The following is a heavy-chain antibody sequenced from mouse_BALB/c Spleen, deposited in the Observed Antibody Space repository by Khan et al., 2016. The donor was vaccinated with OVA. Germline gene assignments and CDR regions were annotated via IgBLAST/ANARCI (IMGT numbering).Heavy chain of an antibody. Sequence: QIQLQQSGAELAKPGASVKMSCKASGYTFTTYWMHWVKQRPGQGLEWIGYIDPSTGYTEYNQKFKDKATLTTDKSSSTAYMQLSSLTSEDSAVYYCARRGLCCIFAYGGQGTLVTVSA. D-gene: IGHD1-1*02. J-gene: IGHJ3*01. CDR2: IDPSTGYT. CDR3: ARRGLCCIFAY. CDR1: GYTFTTYW. V-gene: IGHV1-7*01.